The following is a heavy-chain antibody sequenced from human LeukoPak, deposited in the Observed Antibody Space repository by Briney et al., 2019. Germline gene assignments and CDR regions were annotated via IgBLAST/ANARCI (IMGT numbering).Heavy chain of an antibody. CDR1: GYTFTGYY. D-gene: IGHD4-17*01. V-gene: IGHV1-2*02. J-gene: IGHJ5*02. CDR3: ARARRPQRCDWFDP. Sequence: ASVKVSCKASGYTFTGYYMHWVRQAPGQGLEWMGWINPNSGGTNYAQKFQGRVTMTRDTSISTAYMELSRLRSDDTAVYYCARARRPQRCDWFDPWGQGTLVTVSS. CDR2: INPNSGGT.